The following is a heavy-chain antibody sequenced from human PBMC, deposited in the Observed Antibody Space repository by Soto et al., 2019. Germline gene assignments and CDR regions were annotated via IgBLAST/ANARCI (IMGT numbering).Heavy chain of an antibody. CDR1: GGTFSSYA. D-gene: IGHD6-19*01. J-gene: IGHJ3*02. Sequence: QVQLVQSGAEVKKPGSSVKVSCKASGGTFSSYAISWVRQAPGQGLEWMGGIIPIFGTANYAQKFQGRVTITADESTSTAYMELSSLRSEDTAVYYCARVEYLFASVIGVGAFDIWGQGTMVTVSS. CDR3: ARVEYLFASVIGVGAFDI. V-gene: IGHV1-69*01. CDR2: IIPIFGTA.